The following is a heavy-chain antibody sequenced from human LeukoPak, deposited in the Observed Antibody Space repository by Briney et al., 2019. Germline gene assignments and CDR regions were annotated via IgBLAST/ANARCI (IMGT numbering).Heavy chain of an antibody. D-gene: IGHD6-19*01. J-gene: IGHJ6*03. CDR2: TIPIFGTA. V-gene: IGHV1-69*06. CDR3: ADGASGQPYYYYYMDV. Sequence: SVKVSCKASGGTFSSYAISWVRQAPGQGLEWMGRTIPIFGTANYAQKFQGRVTITADKSTSTAYMELSSLRSEDTAVYYCADGASGQPYYYYYMDVWGKGTTVTVSS. CDR1: GGTFSSYA.